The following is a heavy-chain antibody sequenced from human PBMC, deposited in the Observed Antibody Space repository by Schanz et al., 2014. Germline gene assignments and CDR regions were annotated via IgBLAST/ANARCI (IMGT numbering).Heavy chain of an antibody. D-gene: IGHD1-26*01. CDR3: ARLGVGDKAYYYYGTDV. Sequence: QVHLAESGPGLVKPSETLSLTCTVSGVSIVGYYWSWIRQPPGKGLEWIGYIFFSGSTTYNPSFNSRGTISVDMSKNQFALTLSSVTAADTAVYYCARLGVGDKAYYYYGTDVWGQGTTVLVSS. CDR1: GVSIVGYY. V-gene: IGHV4-59*08. CDR2: IFFSGST. J-gene: IGHJ6*02.